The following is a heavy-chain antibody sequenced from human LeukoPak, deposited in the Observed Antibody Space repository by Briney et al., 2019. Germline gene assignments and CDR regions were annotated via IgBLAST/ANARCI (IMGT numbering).Heavy chain of an antibody. D-gene: IGHD2-15*01. CDR2: INPSGGST. Sequence: ASVKVSCKASGYTFTSYYMHWVRQAPGQGLEWMGIINPSGGSTSYAQKFQGRVTLTRDTSTSTVYMELSSLRSEYAAVYYCARRGTGHYYYYMDVWGKGTTVTVSS. CDR3: ARRGTGHYYYYMDV. V-gene: IGHV1-46*03. CDR1: GYTFTSYY. J-gene: IGHJ6*03.